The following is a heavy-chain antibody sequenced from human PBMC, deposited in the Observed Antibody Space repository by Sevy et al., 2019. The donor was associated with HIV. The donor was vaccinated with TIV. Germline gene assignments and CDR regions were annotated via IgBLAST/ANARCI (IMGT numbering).Heavy chain of an antibody. Sequence: SETLSFTCTVSVGSVGGGSYYWSWFRQPPGKELGWIGNIYYSGSANYNPSLKSRVTISVDTSKNQFSLKLSSVTAADTAVYYCARVLRGYSYGHFDYWGQGTLVTVSS. CDR2: IYYSGSA. CDR1: VGSVGGGSYY. D-gene: IGHD5-18*01. V-gene: IGHV4-61*01. CDR3: ARVLRGYSYGHFDY. J-gene: IGHJ4*02.